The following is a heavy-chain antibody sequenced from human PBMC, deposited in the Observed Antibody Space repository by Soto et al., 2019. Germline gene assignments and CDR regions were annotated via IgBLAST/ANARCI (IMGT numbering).Heavy chain of an antibody. CDR2: TYYRSKWYN. J-gene: IGHJ6*02. D-gene: IGHD3-16*02. CDR3: AREATFGGVIVIFSLYGMNV. Sequence: PSQTLSLTCAISGDSVSSNSAAWNWIRQSPSRGLEWLGRTYYRSKWYNDYAVSVKSRITINPDTSKNQFSLQLNSVTPEDTAVYYCAREATFGGVIVIFSLYGMNVWGQGTTVTVSS. V-gene: IGHV6-1*01. CDR1: GDSVSSNSAA.